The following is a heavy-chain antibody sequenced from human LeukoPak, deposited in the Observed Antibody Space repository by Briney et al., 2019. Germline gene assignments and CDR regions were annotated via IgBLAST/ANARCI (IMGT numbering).Heavy chain of an antibody. J-gene: IGHJ4*02. CDR3: ARTSPGGYYYDSSGFFDY. CDR1: GGTFSSYA. V-gene: IGHV1-69*13. Sequence: SVKVSCKASGGTFSSYAISWVRQAPGQGLEWMGGIIPIFGTANYAQKFQGRVTITADESTSTAYMELSSLRSEDTAVYYCARTSPGGYYYDSSGFFDYWGQGTLVTVSS. CDR2: IIPIFGTA. D-gene: IGHD3-22*01.